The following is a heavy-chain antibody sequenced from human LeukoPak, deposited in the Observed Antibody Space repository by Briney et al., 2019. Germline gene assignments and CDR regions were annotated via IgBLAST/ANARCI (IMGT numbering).Heavy chain of an antibody. J-gene: IGHJ6*02. D-gene: IGHD3-16*01. CDR2: ISNNGGST. V-gene: IGHV3-64*01. Sequence: PGGSLRLSCAASGFTFSSYGMHWVRQAPGKRLEHVSIISNNGGSTYYANSVKGRFTVSRDNSKNTLYLQMGSLRGEDTAVYYCARRGIGYYYYGMDVWGLGTTVTVSS. CDR1: GFTFSSYG. CDR3: ARRGIGYYYYGMDV.